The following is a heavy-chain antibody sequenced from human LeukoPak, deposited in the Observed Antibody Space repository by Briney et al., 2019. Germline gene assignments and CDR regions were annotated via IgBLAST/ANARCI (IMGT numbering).Heavy chain of an antibody. V-gene: IGHV1-69*05. CDR1: GGTFSSYA. J-gene: IGHJ6*03. CDR2: IIPIFGTA. CDR3: AKDKRHYGQYYMDV. D-gene: IGHD4-17*01. Sequence: SVKVSCKASGGTFSSYAISWVRQAPGQGLEWMGRIIPIFGTANYAQKFQGRVTITTDESTSTAYMELSSLRSEDTAVYYCAKDKRHYGQYYMDVWGKGTTVTVSS.